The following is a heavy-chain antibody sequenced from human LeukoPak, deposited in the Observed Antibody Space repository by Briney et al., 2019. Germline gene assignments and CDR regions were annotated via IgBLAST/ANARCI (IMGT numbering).Heavy chain of an antibody. V-gene: IGHV3-74*01. D-gene: IGHD3-10*01. Sequence: PGGSLRLSCTASGFNFSNYWMHWVRQAPGKGLVWVSRLNTGGNSTIYADSVKGRFIISRDNANSTLYLQMNSLRADDTGVYYCTREGAYDSGTYGAGDYWGQGTLVTVSS. CDR1: GFNFSNYW. CDR2: LNTGGNST. J-gene: IGHJ4*02. CDR3: TREGAYDSGTYGAGDY.